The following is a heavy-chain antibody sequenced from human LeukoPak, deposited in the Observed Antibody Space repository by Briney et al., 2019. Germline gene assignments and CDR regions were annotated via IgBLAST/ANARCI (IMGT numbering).Heavy chain of an antibody. CDR3: ARSRDAAFDI. CDR1: GFILSTYS. V-gene: IGHV3-74*01. Sequence: PGGSLRLSCATSGFILSTYSMHWIRQGPGKGLVWVSRITSDGSKTDYADSVKGRFTIARDNTRNTLYLQMNSLRSEDTAVYYCARSRDAAFDIWGRGTMVTVSS. CDR2: ITSDGSKT. J-gene: IGHJ3*02. D-gene: IGHD2-2*01.